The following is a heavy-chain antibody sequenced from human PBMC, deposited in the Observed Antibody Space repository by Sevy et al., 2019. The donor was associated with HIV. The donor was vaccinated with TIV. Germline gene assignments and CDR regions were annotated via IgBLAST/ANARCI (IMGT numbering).Heavy chain of an antibody. CDR3: ETVWRRRGSSWYGGWFDP. CDR1: GYTLTELS. V-gene: IGHV1-24*01. CDR2: FDPEDGEK. Sequence: ASVKVSCKVSGYTLTELSMHWVRQAPGKGLEWMGGFDPEDGEKIYAQKFQGRVTMTEDTSTGTAYMELSSLRSEDTAGYYCETVWRRRGSSWYGGWFDPWGQGTLVTVSS. D-gene: IGHD6-13*01. J-gene: IGHJ5*02.